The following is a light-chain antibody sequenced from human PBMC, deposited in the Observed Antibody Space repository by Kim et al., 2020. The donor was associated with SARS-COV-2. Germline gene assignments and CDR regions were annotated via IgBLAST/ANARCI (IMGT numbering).Light chain of an antibody. CDR1: QSVGGDY. CDR3: QQTDTSPWT. CDR2: GTS. Sequence: EIVLTQSPDTLSLSPGERATLSCRTSQSVGGDYIAWYQRKPGQAPRRLIYGTSIRATGVPNRFSGSGSGTDFTLTISRLEPEDFAVFYCQQTDTSPWTFGQGTKVDIK. V-gene: IGKV3-20*01. J-gene: IGKJ1*01.